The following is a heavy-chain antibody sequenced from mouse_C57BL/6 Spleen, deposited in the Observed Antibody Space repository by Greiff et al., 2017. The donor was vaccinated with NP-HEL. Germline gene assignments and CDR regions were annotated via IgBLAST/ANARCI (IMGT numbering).Heavy chain of an antibody. V-gene: IGHV5-9*01. D-gene: IGHD1-1*01. CDR1: GFTFSSYT. J-gene: IGHJ3*01. CDR3: ARQDGSSYSPWFAY. CDR2: ISGGGGNT. Sequence: EVKLVESGGGLVKPGGSLKLSCAASGFTFSSYTMSWVRQTPEKRLEWVATISGGGGNTYYPDSVKGPFTISRDNAKNTLYLQMSSLRSEDTALYYCARQDGSSYSPWFAYWGQGTLVTVSA.